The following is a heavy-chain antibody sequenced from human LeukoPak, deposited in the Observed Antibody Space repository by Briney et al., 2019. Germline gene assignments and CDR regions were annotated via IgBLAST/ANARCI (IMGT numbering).Heavy chain of an antibody. J-gene: IGHJ4*02. CDR1: GFTFSNDW. CDR3: AKVIRMILPVS. D-gene: IGHD3-16*01. CDR2: IKSKIDGGAR. Sequence: GGSLRLSCAASGFTFSNDWMNWVCQAPGKGLEWVGRIKSKIDGGARDYAEFVKGRFTISRDNSKNTLYLQMNSLRAEDTAVYYCAKVIRMILPVSWGQGTLVTVSS. V-gene: IGHV3-15*07.